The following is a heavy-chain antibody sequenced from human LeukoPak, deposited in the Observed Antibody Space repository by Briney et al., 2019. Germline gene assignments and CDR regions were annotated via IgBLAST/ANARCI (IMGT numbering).Heavy chain of an antibody. Sequence: PGGSLRLYCAASGFTFSSYAMHWVRQAPGKGLEWVEVISYDGSNKYYADSVKGRFTISRDNSKNTLYLQMNSLRAEDTAVYYCAGRAMAGFDYWGQGTLVTVSS. J-gene: IGHJ4*02. V-gene: IGHV3-30*04. CDR1: GFTFSSYA. CDR3: AGRAMAGFDY. CDR2: ISYDGSNK. D-gene: IGHD6-19*01.